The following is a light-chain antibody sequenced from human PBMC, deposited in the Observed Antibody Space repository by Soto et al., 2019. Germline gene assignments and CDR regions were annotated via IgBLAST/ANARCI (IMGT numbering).Light chain of an antibody. CDR2: KAS. CDR3: QQYNSYPT. CDR1: QSISSW. Sequence: DIKMTQSPSTLSASVGDRVTITCRASQSISSWLAWYQQKPGKAPKLLIYKASNLESGVPSRFSGSGSGTEFTLTISSLQPDDFATYYCQQYNSYPTFGQGTKVEIK. V-gene: IGKV1-5*03. J-gene: IGKJ1*01.